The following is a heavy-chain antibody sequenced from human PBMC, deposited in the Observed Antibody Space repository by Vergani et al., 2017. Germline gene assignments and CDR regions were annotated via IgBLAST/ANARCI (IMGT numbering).Heavy chain of an antibody. CDR1: GGSINSGNYY. Sequence: QVQLQESGPGLVKPSQTVSLSCAVSGGSINSGNYYWSWIRQPPGKGLEWIGYIFYNGMTYDNPSLKSRFSLSIDTSRNQFSLRVISVTAADTAVYYCARATASGEICFDFWGRGTLVTVSS. V-gene: IGHV4-30-4*08. J-gene: IGHJ4*02. CDR3: ARATASGEICFDF. CDR2: IFYNGMT. D-gene: IGHD1-26*01.